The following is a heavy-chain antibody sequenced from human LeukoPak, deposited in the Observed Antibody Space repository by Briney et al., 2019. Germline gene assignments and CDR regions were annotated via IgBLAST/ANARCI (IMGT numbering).Heavy chain of an antibody. D-gene: IGHD6-13*01. CDR3: TRDREQQPIYDY. CDR2: INSDGSSI. Sequence: PGGSLRLSCAASGFTFSSYWMHWVRQAPGKGLVWVSRINSDGSSISYADSVKGRFTISRDNAKDTLYLQMNSLRAEDTAVYYCTRDREQQPIYDYWGQGTLVTVSS. CDR1: GFTFSSYW. J-gene: IGHJ4*02. V-gene: IGHV3-74*01.